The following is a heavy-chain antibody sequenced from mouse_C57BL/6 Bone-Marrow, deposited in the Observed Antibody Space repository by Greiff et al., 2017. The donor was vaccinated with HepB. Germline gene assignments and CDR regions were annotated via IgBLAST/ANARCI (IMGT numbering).Heavy chain of an antibody. CDR3: ARSPSTTVVAHWYFDV. D-gene: IGHD1-1*01. Sequence: QVHVKQSGAELARPGASVKLSCKASGYTFTSYGISWVKQRTGQGLEWIGEIYPRSGNTYYNEKFKGKATLTADKSSSTAYMELRSLTSEDSAVYFCARSPSTTVVAHWYFDVWGTGTTVTVSS. CDR2: IYPRSGNT. CDR1: GYTFTSYG. J-gene: IGHJ1*03. V-gene: IGHV1-81*01.